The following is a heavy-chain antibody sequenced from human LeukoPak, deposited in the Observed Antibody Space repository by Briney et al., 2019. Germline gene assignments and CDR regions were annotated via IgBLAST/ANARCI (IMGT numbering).Heavy chain of an antibody. J-gene: IGHJ4*02. CDR2: ISAYNGNT. V-gene: IGHV1-18*01. CDR3: AKQGYDSRLYYFDY. Sequence: GASVKVSCKASGYTFTSYGIRWVRQAPGQGLEWMGWISAYNGNTNYAQKLQGRVTMTTDTSTSTAYMELRSLRSDDTAVYYCAKQGYDSRLYYFDYWGQGTLVTVSS. D-gene: IGHD3-22*01. CDR1: GYTFTSYG.